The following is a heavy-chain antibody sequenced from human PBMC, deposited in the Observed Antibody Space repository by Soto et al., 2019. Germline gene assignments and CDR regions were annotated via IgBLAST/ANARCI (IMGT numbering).Heavy chain of an antibody. CDR2: IYPADSDT. J-gene: IGHJ5*02. D-gene: IGHD2-2*01. CDR3: ARGRHPCSSTTCSRWFDP. V-gene: IGHV5-51*03. CDR1: GYSFVSYW. Sequence: EVQLVQSGAEVKKPGESLKISCKGSGYSFVSYWIAWVRQKPGKGLEWMGTIYPADSDTRYSPSFQGQVTISVNLSIRTAYLQWSSLRASDTAVYFCARGRHPCSSTTCSRWFDPWGQGTLVTVSS.